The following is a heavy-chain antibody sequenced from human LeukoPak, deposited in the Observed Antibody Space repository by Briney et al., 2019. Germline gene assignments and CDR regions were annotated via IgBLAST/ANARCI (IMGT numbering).Heavy chain of an antibody. CDR2: INHSGST. CDR3: ARGSFSGFNDHFDY. V-gene: IGHV4-34*01. Sequence: SETLSLTCAVYGGSFSGYYWSWIRQPPGKGLEWIGEINHSGSTNYNPSLKSRVTISVDTSKNQFSLKRSSVAAADTAVYYCARGSFSGFNDHFDYWGQGTLVTVSS. D-gene: IGHD3-22*01. J-gene: IGHJ4*02. CDR1: GGSFSGYY.